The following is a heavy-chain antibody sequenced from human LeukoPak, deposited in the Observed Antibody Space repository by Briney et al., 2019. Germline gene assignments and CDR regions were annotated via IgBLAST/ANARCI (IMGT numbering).Heavy chain of an antibody. CDR3: ARETYYYDSSGYYEGSLDY. CDR1: GGTFSSYA. CDR2: IIPIFGTA. D-gene: IGHD3-22*01. Sequence: SVKVSCKASGGTFSSYAISWVRQAPGQGLEWMGGIIPIFGTANYAQKFQGRVTITTDESTSTAYMELSSLRSEDTAVYYCARETYYYDSSGYYEGSLDYWGQGTLVTVSS. V-gene: IGHV1-69*05. J-gene: IGHJ4*02.